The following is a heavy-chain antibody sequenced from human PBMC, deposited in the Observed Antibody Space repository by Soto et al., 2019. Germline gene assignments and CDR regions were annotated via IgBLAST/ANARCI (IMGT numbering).Heavy chain of an antibody. CDR3: AHYDSSGYFSPFDS. D-gene: IGHD3-22*01. Sequence: QIALQESGPTVVKPTQTLTLTCTFSGFSLTTTGVGVGWIRHAPGKALEWLAMVYWNDERRYSPSLKSRLTITQDTSKNQVVLTMTYRVPVDTATYFFAHYDSSGYFSPFDSWGQGTLVTVSS. CDR1: GFSLTTTGVG. J-gene: IGHJ4*02. V-gene: IGHV2-5*01. CDR2: VYWNDER.